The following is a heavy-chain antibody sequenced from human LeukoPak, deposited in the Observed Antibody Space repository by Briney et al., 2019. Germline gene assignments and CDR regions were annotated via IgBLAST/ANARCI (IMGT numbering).Heavy chain of an antibody. Sequence: SETLSLICTISGGFISNSNYFCGWIRQPPGKGLEWIGSIYYSGSTYYNPSLKSRVTISVDTSKNQFSLRLTSVTAADTAVYYCARHKYSSGWYETDYWGQGTLVTVSS. CDR2: IYYSGST. V-gene: IGHV4-39*01. CDR1: GGFISNSNYF. CDR3: ARHKYSSGWYETDY. D-gene: IGHD6-19*01. J-gene: IGHJ4*02.